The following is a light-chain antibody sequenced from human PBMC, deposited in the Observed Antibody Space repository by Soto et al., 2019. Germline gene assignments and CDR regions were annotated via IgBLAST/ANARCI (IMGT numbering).Light chain of an antibody. CDR2: EVS. Sequence: QSVLTQPASVSGSPGQSITISCTGTSSDVGGYNYVSWHQQHPGKAPKLMIYEVSNRPSGVSNRFSGSKSGNTASLTISGLQAEDEADYYCSSYTSSSGYVFGTGTKVTVL. CDR3: SSYTSSSGYV. J-gene: IGLJ1*01. V-gene: IGLV2-14*01. CDR1: SSDVGGYNY.